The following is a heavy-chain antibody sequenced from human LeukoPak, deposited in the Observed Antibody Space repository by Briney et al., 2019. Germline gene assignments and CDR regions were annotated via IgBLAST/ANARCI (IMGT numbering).Heavy chain of an antibody. CDR2: INDSNDNT. CDR1: GFTFSSHA. J-gene: IGHJ4*02. D-gene: IGHD3-16*01. V-gene: IGHV3-23*01. Sequence: PGGSLRLSCAASGFTFSSHAMTWVRQAPGKGLEWVSTINDSNDNTYSADSVKGRFTISRDNSKNTLYLQMNNLRAEDTAVYYCAKGTYDSTPFDYWGQGTLVTVSS. CDR3: AKGTYDSTPFDY.